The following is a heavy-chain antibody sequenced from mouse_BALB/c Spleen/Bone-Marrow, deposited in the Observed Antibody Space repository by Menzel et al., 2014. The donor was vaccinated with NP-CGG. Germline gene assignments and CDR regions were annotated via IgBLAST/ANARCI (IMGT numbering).Heavy chain of an antibody. J-gene: IGHJ4*01. Sequence: QVHVKQSGAELARPGASVTMSCKASGYSFTSSRLHWVKPRPGPGLEWIGYINPTSGYTNSNQKFKDKATLTADKSSTTAHRQRSSLTPEDSAVRYRARKPGPGYAMDYLCQGTSGTVTS. CDR1: GYSFTSSR. V-gene: IGHV1-4*01. CDR3: ARKPGPGYAMDY. CDR2: INPTSGYT. D-gene: IGHD4-1*01.